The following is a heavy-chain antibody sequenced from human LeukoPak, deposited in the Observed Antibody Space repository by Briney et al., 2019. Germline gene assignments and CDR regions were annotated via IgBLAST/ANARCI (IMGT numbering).Heavy chain of an antibody. J-gene: IGHJ4*02. CDR3: ARGLYYDSSTPGGY. CDR1: GGTFSSYA. D-gene: IGHD3-22*01. Sequence: VASVKISSNASGGTFSSYAISWVRQAPGQGLEWMGGIIPIFGTANYAQKFQGRVTITADESTSTAYMELSSLRSEDTAVYYCARGLYYDSSTPGGYWGQGTLVTVSS. CDR2: IIPIFGTA. V-gene: IGHV1-69*01.